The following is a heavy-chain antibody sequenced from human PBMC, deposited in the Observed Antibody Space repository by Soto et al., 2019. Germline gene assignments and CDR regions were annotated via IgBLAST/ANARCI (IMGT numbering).Heavy chain of an antibody. CDR2: ISPKGAAT. D-gene: IGHD6-13*01. Sequence: EVQLLESGGNLVQPGGSLRLSFAPSEFTLSTYALAGFRRAPGKGLGGAAAISPKGAATYYADAVKGRFPISRDNSRNTLYLQRNSLKADDTAVYYCAKASVFTAVEDKWGQGTLVTVSS. J-gene: IGHJ4*02. CDR3: AKASVFTAVEDK. CDR1: EFTLSTYA. V-gene: IGHV3-23*01.